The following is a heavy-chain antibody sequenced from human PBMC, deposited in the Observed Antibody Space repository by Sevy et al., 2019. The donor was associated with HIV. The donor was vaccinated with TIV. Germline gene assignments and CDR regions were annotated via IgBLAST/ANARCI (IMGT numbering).Heavy chain of an antibody. J-gene: IGHJ4*02. D-gene: IGHD1-26*01. Sequence: GGSLRLSCAASGFTFSDYYMTWIRQAPGKGLEWISYISSRRSYTNYADSVKGRFTISRDNAKNSLYLQMNSLRAEDAAVYYCARCRVVAADYYFDYWGRGTLVNVSS. V-gene: IGHV3-11*06. CDR2: ISSRRSYT. CDR1: GFTFSDYY. CDR3: ARCRVVAADYYFDY.